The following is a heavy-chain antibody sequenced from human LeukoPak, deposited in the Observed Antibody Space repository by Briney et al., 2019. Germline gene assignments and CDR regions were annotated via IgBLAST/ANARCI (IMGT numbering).Heavy chain of an antibody. V-gene: IGHV1-69*04. J-gene: IGHJ4*02. CDR3: ARALAAAGPNTFDY. CDR2: IIPILGIA. D-gene: IGHD6-13*01. CDR1: GGTFSSYA. Sequence: ASVKVSCKASGGTFSSYAISWVRQAPGQGLEWMGRIIPILGIANYAQKFQGRVTITADRSTSTAYMELRSLRSEDTAVYYCARALAAAGPNTFDYWGQGTLVTVSS.